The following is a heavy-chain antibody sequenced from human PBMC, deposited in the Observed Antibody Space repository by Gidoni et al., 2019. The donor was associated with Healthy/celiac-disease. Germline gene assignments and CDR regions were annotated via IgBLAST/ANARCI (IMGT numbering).Heavy chain of an antibody. D-gene: IGHD1-26*01. CDR1: GGSLSSYY. CDR3: ARHSTISGSYLGY. J-gene: IGHJ4*02. Sequence: QVQLQESGPGLVKPSETLSLTCTVSGGSLSSYYWSWIRQPPGKGLEWIGYIYYSGSTNYNPSLKSRVTISVDTSKNQFSLKLSSVTAADTAVYYCARHSTISGSYLGYWGQGTLVTVSS. CDR2: IYYSGST. V-gene: IGHV4-59*08.